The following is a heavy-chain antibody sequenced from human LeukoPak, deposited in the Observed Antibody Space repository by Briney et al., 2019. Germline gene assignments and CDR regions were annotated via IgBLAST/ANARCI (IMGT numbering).Heavy chain of an antibody. Sequence: EASVKVSCKASGGTFSSYAISWVRRAPGQGLEWMGRIIPILGIANYAQKFQGRVTITADKSTSTAYMELSSLRSEDTAVYYCARAELYYDILTGYYAPNDNWFDPWGQGTLVTVSS. D-gene: IGHD3-9*01. J-gene: IGHJ5*02. CDR3: ARAELYYDILTGYYAPNDNWFDP. CDR2: IIPILGIA. CDR1: GGTFSSYA. V-gene: IGHV1-69*04.